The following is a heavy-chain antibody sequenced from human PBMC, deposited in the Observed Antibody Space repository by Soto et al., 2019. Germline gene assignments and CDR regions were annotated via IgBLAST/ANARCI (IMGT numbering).Heavy chain of an antibody. CDR3: AILQLWTNYYYYGMDV. CDR1: GYSFTSYW. J-gene: IGHJ6*02. CDR2: IYPGDSDT. V-gene: IGHV5-51*01. D-gene: IGHD5-18*01. Sequence: GESLKISCKGSGYSFTSYWIGWVRQMPGKGLEWMGIIYPGDSDTRYSPSFQGQVTISADKSISTAYLQWSSLKASDTAMYYCAILQLWTNYYYYGMDVWGQGTTVTVSS.